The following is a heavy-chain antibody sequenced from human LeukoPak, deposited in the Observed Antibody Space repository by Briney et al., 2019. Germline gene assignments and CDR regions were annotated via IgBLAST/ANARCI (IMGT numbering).Heavy chain of an antibody. J-gene: IGHJ4*02. CDR1: GFTFSGFY. D-gene: IGHD5-12*01. V-gene: IGHV3-11*01. CDR3: ARDPGYSGYDLDY. Sequence: GGSLRLSCVASGFTFSGFYMIWIRQAPGKGLECVSYISGNGAGIYYTDSVKGRFTISRDNAKNSLFLQMNSLRAEDTAVYYCARDPGYSGYDLDYWGQGTLVTVSS. CDR2: ISGNGAGI.